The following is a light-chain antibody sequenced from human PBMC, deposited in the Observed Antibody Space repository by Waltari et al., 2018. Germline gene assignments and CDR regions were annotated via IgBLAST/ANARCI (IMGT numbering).Light chain of an antibody. CDR1: SSNIGGKH. CDR2: YND. V-gene: IGLV1-44*01. J-gene: IGLJ3*02. CDR3: GTWDDSLNGHWV. Sequence: QSVLTQPPSASGTPGQRVTISCSGSSSNIGGKHVNWYKQVPGAAPKLLIYYNDERPSGVPDRFSGSKSGTSASLAISGLQSEDEADYYCGTWDDSLNGHWVFGGGTRLTVL.